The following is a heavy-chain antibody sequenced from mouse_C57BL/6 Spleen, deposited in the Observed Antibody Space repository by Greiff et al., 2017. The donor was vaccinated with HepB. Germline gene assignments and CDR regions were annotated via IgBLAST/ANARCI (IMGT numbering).Heavy chain of an antibody. V-gene: IGHV1-7*01. CDR1: GYTFTSYW. D-gene: IGHD1-1*01. CDR3: AKDYYGNYFDY. J-gene: IGHJ2*01. Sequence: QVHVKQSGAELAKPGASVKLSCKASGYTFTSYWMHWVKQRPGQGLEWIGYINPSSGYTKYNQKFKDKATLTADKSSSTAYMQLSSLTYEDSAVYYCAKDYYGNYFDYWGQGTTLTVSS. CDR2: INPSSGYT.